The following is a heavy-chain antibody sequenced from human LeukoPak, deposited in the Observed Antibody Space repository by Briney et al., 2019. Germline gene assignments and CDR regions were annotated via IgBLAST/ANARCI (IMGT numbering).Heavy chain of an antibody. D-gene: IGHD2-21*02. CDR2: INYGGNEN. Sequence: PGGSLRLSCAASGFIFNNYWMQWVRQAPGKGLEWVANINYGGNENYHVDSVKGRFSISRDNVRDSLYLQMNSLRAEDTAVYYCTRGDPDKWGQGTLVIVSP. V-gene: IGHV3-7*03. J-gene: IGHJ4*02. CDR1: GFIFNNYW. CDR3: TRGDPDK.